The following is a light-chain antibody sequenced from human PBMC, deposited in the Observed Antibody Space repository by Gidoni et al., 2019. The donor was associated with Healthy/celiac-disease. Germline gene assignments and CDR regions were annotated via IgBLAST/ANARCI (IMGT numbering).Light chain of an antibody. J-gene: IGLJ2*01. V-gene: IGLV2-14*01. CDR2: EVS. CDR1: SSDVGGYNY. CDR3: SSYTSSSTWVV. Sequence: QSALTQPASVSGSPGQSITISCTGPSSDVGGYNYVSWYQQHPGKAPKLMIYEVSNRPSGVSNRFSGSKSGNTASLTISGLQAEDEADYYCSSYTSSSTWVVFGGGTKLTVL.